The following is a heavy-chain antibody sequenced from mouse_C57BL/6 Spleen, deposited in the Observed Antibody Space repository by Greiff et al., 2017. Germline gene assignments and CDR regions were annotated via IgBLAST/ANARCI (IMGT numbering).Heavy chain of an antibody. V-gene: IGHV1-82*01. CDR3: ARWALTGDGYYDY. J-gene: IGHJ2*01. CDR1: GYAFSSSW. CDR2: IYPGDGDT. Sequence: VKLVESGPELVKPGASVKISCKASGYAFSSSWMNWVKQRPGKGLEWIGRIYPGDGDTNYNGKFKGKATLTADKSSSTAYMQLSSLTSEDSAVYFCARWALTGDGYYDYWGQGTTLTVSS. D-gene: IGHD2-3*01.